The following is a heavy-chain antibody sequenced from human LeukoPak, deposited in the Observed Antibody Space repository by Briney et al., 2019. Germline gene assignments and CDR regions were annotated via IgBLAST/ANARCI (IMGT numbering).Heavy chain of an antibody. V-gene: IGHV1-2*02. CDR3: ARRYCSSTSCYAGSDY. CDR2: INPNSGGT. Sequence: ASVKASCKASGYTFTGYYMHWVRQAPGQGLEWMGWINPNSGGTNYAQKFQGRVTMTRDTSISTAYMELSRLGSDDTAVYYCARRYCSSTSCYAGSDYWGQGTLVTVSS. J-gene: IGHJ4*02. CDR1: GYTFTGYY. D-gene: IGHD2-2*01.